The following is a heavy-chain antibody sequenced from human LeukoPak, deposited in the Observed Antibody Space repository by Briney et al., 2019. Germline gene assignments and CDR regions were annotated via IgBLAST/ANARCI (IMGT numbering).Heavy chain of an antibody. CDR2: ISAYNGNT. CDR1: GYTFTSYG. D-gene: IGHD2-2*01. Sequence: GASVKVSCKASGYTFTSYGISWVRQAPGQGLEWMGWISAYNGNTNYAQKPQGRVTMTTDTSTSTAYMELRSLRSDDTAVYYCARDVVARLYTLDAFDIWGQGTMVTVSS. CDR3: ARDVVARLYTLDAFDI. J-gene: IGHJ3*02. V-gene: IGHV1-18*01.